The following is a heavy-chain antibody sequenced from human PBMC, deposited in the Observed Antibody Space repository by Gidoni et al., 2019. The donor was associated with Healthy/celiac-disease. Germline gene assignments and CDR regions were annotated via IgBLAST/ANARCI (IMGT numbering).Heavy chain of an antibody. CDR1: GFNFSAYY. J-gene: IGHJ4*02. Sequence: QVQLVESGGGLVKPGGYRRLSWAASGFNFSAYYMSWIRQAPGKGLRWVSYISSSSSYTNYADSVKGRFTISRDNAKNSLYLQMNSLRAEDTAVYYCALRGYSSGWYIEDYWGQGTLVTVSS. V-gene: IGHV3-11*06. D-gene: IGHD6-19*01. CDR2: ISSSSSYT. CDR3: ALRGYSSGWYIEDY.